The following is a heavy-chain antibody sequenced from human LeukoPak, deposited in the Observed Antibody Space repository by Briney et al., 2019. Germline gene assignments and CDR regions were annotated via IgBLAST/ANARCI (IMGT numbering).Heavy chain of an antibody. CDR3: ARGGWELLPSAFDI. Sequence: SETLSLTCAVYGGSFSGYYWSWIRQPPGKVLEWVGEINHSGSTNYNPSLKSRVTISVDTSKNQFSLKLSSVTAADTAVYYCARGGWELLPSAFDIWGQGTMVTVSS. V-gene: IGHV4-34*01. CDR2: INHSGST. J-gene: IGHJ3*02. D-gene: IGHD1-26*01. CDR1: GGSFSGYY.